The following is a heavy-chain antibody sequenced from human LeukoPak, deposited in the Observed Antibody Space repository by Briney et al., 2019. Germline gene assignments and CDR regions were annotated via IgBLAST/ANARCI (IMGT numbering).Heavy chain of an antibody. Sequence: SETLSLTCAVYGGSFSGYYWSWIRQPPGKGLEWIGEINHRGSTNYNPSLKSRVTISVDTSKNQFSLKLSSVTAADTAVYYCARRGYDSSGYYYYYYYYMDVWGKGTTVTVSS. J-gene: IGHJ6*03. D-gene: IGHD3-22*01. CDR2: INHRGST. V-gene: IGHV4-34*01. CDR1: GGSFSGYY. CDR3: ARRGYDSSGYYYYYYYYMDV.